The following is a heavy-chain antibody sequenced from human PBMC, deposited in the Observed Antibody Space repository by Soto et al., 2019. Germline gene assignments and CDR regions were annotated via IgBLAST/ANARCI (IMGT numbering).Heavy chain of an antibody. J-gene: IGHJ4*02. CDR2: INAGNGNT. CDR1: GYTFTSYA. Sequence: QVQLVQSGAEVKKPGASVKVSCKASGYTFTSYAMHWVRQAPGQRLEWMGWINAGNGNTKYSQKFQGRVTVTRDTSASTAHMELSSLRSEDTAVYYCARGSPLSLDYWGQGTLVTVSS. CDR3: ARGSPLSLDY. D-gene: IGHD3-16*02. V-gene: IGHV1-3*01.